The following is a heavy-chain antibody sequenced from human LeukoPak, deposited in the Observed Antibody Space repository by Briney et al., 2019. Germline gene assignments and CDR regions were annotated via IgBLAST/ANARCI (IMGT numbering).Heavy chain of an antibody. Sequence: GGSLRLSCAASGFTFSSYAMSWVRQAPGKGLERVANIKQDGSEKYYVDSVKGRFTISRDNAKNSLYLQMNSLRAEDTAVYYCASRIAAAGPPYYFDYWGQGTLVTVSS. D-gene: IGHD6-13*01. V-gene: IGHV3-7*01. CDR2: IKQDGSEK. CDR3: ASRIAAAGPPYYFDY. CDR1: GFTFSSYA. J-gene: IGHJ4*02.